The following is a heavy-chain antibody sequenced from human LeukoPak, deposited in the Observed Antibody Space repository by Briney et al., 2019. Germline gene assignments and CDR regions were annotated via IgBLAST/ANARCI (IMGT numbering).Heavy chain of an antibody. V-gene: IGHV3-49*04. CDR2: SRSKAYGGTT. D-gene: IGHD6-19*01. CDR3: NKCFGSGWYRYYFDY. J-gene: IGHJ4*02. CDR1: GFTFGDYA. Sequence: ALRLSCTDPGFTFGDYAMSSVRQAPGKGLEWGVFSRSKAYGGTTEYAASVKGRFTISRDDYKRIDYLQMNSLKTDDTVLYYCNKCFGSGWYRYYFDYWGQGTLVTVSS.